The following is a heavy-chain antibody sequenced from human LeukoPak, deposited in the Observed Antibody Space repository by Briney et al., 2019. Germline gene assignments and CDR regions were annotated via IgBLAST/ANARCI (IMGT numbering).Heavy chain of an antibody. CDR3: YVWGTRPYNWFDH. Sequence: GASVKVSCKASGYTFTSYDINWVRQATGQGLEWMGWMNPNSGNTGYARKFQGRVTMTRNTSISTAYMELSSLRSEDTAVYYCYVWGTRPYNWFDHWGQGTLVTVSS. J-gene: IGHJ5*02. CDR2: MNPNSGNT. V-gene: IGHV1-8*01. D-gene: IGHD3-16*01. CDR1: GYTFTSYD.